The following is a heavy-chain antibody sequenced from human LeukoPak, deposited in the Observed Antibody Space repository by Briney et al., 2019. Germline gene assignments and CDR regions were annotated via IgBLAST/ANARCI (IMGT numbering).Heavy chain of an antibody. CDR2: INSDGSST. CDR1: GFTFSSYW. D-gene: IGHD3-3*01. Sequence: GGSLRLSCAASGFTFSSYWMHWVRQAPGTGLVWVSRINSDGSSTSYADSVKGRFTISRDNAKNTLYLQMNSLRAEDTAVYYCARDPITIFGVALDYWGQGTLVTVSS. J-gene: IGHJ4*02. V-gene: IGHV3-74*01. CDR3: ARDPITIFGVALDY.